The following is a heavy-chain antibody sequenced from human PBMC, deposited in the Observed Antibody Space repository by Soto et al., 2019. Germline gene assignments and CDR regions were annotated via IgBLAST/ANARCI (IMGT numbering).Heavy chain of an antibody. J-gene: IGHJ6*02. Sequence: PGGSLRLSCAASGFTFSSYAMSWVRQAPGKGLEWVSVISGSGDSTYYADSVRGRFTISRDNSKNTLYLQMNSLRAEDTAVYYCAKDRDGAAAGPTKFYGMDVWGQGTKVTVSS. CDR3: AKDRDGAAAGPTKFYGMDV. CDR1: GFTFSSYA. CDR2: ISGSGDST. V-gene: IGHV3-23*01. D-gene: IGHD6-13*01.